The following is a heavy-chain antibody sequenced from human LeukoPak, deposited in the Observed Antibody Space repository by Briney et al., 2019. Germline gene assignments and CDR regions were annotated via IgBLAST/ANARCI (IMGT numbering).Heavy chain of an antibody. CDR1: GFTVSTNS. CDR3: ARVGGYCSGGSCYFWFDP. D-gene: IGHD2-15*01. V-gene: IGHV3-66*01. Sequence: GGSLRLSCTVSGFTVSTNSMSWVRQAPGKGLEWVSVIDSGGSTYYADSVKGRFTISRDNSKNTLYLQMNSLRAEDTAVYYCARVGGYCSGGSCYFWFDPWGQGTLVTVSS. CDR2: IDSGGST. J-gene: IGHJ5*02.